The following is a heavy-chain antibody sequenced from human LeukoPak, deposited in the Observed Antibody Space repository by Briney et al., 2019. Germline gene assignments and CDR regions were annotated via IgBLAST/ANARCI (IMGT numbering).Heavy chain of an antibody. J-gene: IGHJ2*01. CDR1: GFTFNNYN. V-gene: IGHV3-7*01. CDR2: IKPDGSDK. CDR3: ARDCAVTPRYFDL. Sequence: GGSLRLSCAASGFTFNNYNMNWVRQAPGKGLEWVANIKPDGSDKYYVDSVKGRFTISRDNAKNSLYLQMNSLRAEDTAVYYCARDCAVTPRYFDLWGRGTLVTVSS. D-gene: IGHD4-17*01.